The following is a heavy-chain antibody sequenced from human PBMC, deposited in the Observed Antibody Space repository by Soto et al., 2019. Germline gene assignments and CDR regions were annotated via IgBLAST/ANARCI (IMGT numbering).Heavy chain of an antibody. CDR1: GGSISSSDYY. V-gene: IGHV4-39*01. CDR2: IYYSGSA. CDR3: VRLHGYCISSSCHGHYAMDV. D-gene: IGHD2-2*01. Sequence: PSETLSLTCTVSGGSISSSDYYWGWIRQPPGKGLEWIGNIYYSGSASYNPSLKSRVTISVDTSKNQVSLKLSSVTAADTAVYICVRLHGYCISSSCHGHYAMDVWGQGTTVTVSS. J-gene: IGHJ6*02.